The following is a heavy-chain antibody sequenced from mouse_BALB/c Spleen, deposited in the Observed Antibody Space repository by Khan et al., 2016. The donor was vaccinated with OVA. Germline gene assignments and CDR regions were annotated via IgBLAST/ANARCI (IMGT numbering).Heavy chain of an antibody. CDR2: TDPANGNT. Sequence: EVQLQQSGAELVKPAASLKLSCTASGYNIKDIYIHWVKQRPEKGLERIRRTDPANGNTKYDPKFQGKATIKADTSSNTAYLQLSSLTSEDTAVYYCRISTINAWGQGTTLTVSS. CDR3: RISTINA. J-gene: IGHJ2*01. V-gene: IGHV14-3*02. CDR1: GYNIKDIY.